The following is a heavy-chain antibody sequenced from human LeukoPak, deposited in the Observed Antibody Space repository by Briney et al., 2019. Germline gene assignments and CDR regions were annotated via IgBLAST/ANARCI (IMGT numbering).Heavy chain of an antibody. CDR1: GGSISSTNYY. Sequence: PSETLSLTCIVSGGSISSTNYYWNWIRQTPGKGLEWIGSINYRGGTHYRPSLQSRVTISVDTSKNQFSLKLRSVTAADTAIYYCAKTSIRDFYASFDIWGQGTMVTVSS. V-gene: IGHV4-39*07. D-gene: IGHD2/OR15-2a*01. CDR3: AKTSIRDFYASFDI. J-gene: IGHJ3*02. CDR2: INYRGGT.